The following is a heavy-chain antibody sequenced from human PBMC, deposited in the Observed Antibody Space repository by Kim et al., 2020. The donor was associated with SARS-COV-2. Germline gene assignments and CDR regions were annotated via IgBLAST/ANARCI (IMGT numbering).Heavy chain of an antibody. Sequence: ASVKVSCKASGYTFTGYYMHWVRQAPGQGLEWMGWINPNSGGTNYAQKFQGRVTMTRDTSISTAYMELSRLRSDDTAVYYCARTYYYGSGSHNYYYGMDVWGQGTTVTVSS. D-gene: IGHD3-10*01. V-gene: IGHV1-2*02. CDR3: ARTYYYGSGSHNYYYGMDV. J-gene: IGHJ6*02. CDR1: GYTFTGYY. CDR2: INPNSGGT.